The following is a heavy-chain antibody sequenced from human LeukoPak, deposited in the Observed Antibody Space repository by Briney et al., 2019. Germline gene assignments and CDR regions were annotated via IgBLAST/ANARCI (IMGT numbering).Heavy chain of an antibody. CDR1: GFTFSDYY. CDR3: ARAGTGHRLYYYYGMDV. Sequence: GSLRLSCAASGFTFSDYYMSWIRQAPGKGLEWVSYISSSGSTIYYADSVKGRFTISRDNAKNSLYLQMNSLRAEDTAVYYCARAGTGHRLYYYYGMDVWGQGTTVTVSS. D-gene: IGHD1-1*01. V-gene: IGHV3-11*01. CDR2: ISSSGSTI. J-gene: IGHJ6*02.